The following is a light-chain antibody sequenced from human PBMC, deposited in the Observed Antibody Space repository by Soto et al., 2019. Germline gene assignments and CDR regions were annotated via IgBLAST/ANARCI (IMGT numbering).Light chain of an antibody. J-gene: IGKJ2*01. CDR1: QSVLYSANNKNY. V-gene: IGKV4-1*01. CDR2: WAS. Sequence: DIVMTQSPDSLAVSLGERATINCKSSQSVLYSANNKNYLAWYQQKPGQPPKLLIYWASTREAGVPDRFSGSGAGTDVSLTISSLQAEDVAVYYWQQYYSTPRMYTVGQGPKLEIK. CDR3: QQYYSTPRMYT.